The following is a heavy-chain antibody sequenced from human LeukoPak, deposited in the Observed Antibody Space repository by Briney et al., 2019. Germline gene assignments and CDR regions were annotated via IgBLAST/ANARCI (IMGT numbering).Heavy chain of an antibody. D-gene: IGHD3-22*01. J-gene: IGHJ3*02. Sequence: GGSLRLSCAASGFTFSSYSMNWVRQAPGKGLEWVSSISGSNSYIYYADSVKGRFTISRDNAKNSLYLQMNSLRAEDTAVYYCARVPYYYDSSGYYARGAFDIWGQGTMVTVSS. V-gene: IGHV3-21*01. CDR1: GFTFSSYS. CDR3: ARVPYYYDSSGYYARGAFDI. CDR2: ISGSNSYI.